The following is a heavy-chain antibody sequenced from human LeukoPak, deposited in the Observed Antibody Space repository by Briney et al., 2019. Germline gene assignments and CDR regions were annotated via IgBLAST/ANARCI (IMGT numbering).Heavy chain of an antibody. D-gene: IGHD1-26*01. Sequence: PGGSLRLSCTASGFTFGDYAMSWFRQAPGKGLEWVGFIRSKAYGGTTEYAASVKGRFTISRDDSKSIAYLQMNSLKTEDTAVYYCTRPPGSGSYSYYFDYWGQGTLVTVSS. CDR1: GFTFGDYA. J-gene: IGHJ4*02. CDR3: TRPPGSGSYSYYFDY. V-gene: IGHV3-49*03. CDR2: IRSKAYGGTT.